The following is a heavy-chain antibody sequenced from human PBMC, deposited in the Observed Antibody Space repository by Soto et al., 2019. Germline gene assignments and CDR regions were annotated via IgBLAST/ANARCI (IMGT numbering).Heavy chain of an antibody. J-gene: IGHJ4*02. CDR1: GGTFSSYT. V-gene: IGHV1-69*04. CDR3: AREEYYYGSGAFFDF. CDR2: IIPILGIA. Sequence: QVQLVHSGAEVTKPGSSVKVSCKASGGTFSSYTISWVRQAPGQGLEWMGRIIPILGIANYAQKFKGRVTITENKSTSTAYIERSSQRSEDKALYYCAREEYYYGSGAFFDFWGQGTPVTVSS. D-gene: IGHD3-10*01.